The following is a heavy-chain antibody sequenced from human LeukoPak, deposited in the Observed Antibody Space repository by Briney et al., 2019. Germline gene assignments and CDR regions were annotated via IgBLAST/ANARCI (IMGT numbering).Heavy chain of an antibody. Sequence: PGGSLRLSCAASRFTFSSYGMHWVRQAPGKGLEWVAVISYDGSNKYYADSVKGRFTISRDNSKNTLYLQMNSLRAEDTAVYYCARDPSRYCSGGSCYSAAYYFDYWGQGTLVTVSS. CDR1: RFTFSSYG. CDR3: ARDPSRYCSGGSCYSAAYYFDY. V-gene: IGHV3-30*19. D-gene: IGHD2-15*01. CDR2: ISYDGSNK. J-gene: IGHJ4*02.